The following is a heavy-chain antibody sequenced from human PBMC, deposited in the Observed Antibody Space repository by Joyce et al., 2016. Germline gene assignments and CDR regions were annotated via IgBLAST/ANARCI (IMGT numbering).Heavy chain of an antibody. CDR1: GGILSSNA. J-gene: IGHJ4*02. V-gene: IGHV1-69*01. CDR3: AMGPVAASGTHYFDY. Sequence: QVQLVQSGAEVKMPGSSVKVSCKASGGILSSNAISWGRQAPGQGREWMGGSIPILGTAKYAQKFQGRVTIIADESSSTAFMELSSLRYEDTAVYYCAMGPVAASGTHYFDYWGQGALVTVSS. D-gene: IGHD6-13*01. CDR2: SIPILGTA.